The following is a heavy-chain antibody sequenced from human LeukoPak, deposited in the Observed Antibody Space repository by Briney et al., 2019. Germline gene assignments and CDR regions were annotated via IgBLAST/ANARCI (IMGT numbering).Heavy chain of an antibody. Sequence: EASVKVSCKASGYTFTSYDINWVRQATGQGLEWMGWMNPNSGNTGYAQKFQGRVTMTRNTSISTAYMELSSLRSEDTAVYYCARRSPIVRGVKGVFAPWGQGTLVTVSS. CDR3: ARRSPIVRGVKGVFAP. V-gene: IGHV1-8*01. CDR1: GYTFTSYD. CDR2: MNPNSGNT. D-gene: IGHD3-10*01. J-gene: IGHJ5*02.